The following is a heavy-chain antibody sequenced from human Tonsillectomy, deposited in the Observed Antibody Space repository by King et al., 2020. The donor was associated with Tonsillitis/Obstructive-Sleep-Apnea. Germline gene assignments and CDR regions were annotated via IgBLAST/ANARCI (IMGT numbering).Heavy chain of an antibody. CDR1: GYSFTSYW. CDR2: IYPGDSDT. J-gene: IGHJ6*02. CDR3: ARTMVRVYHYSYGMDV. D-gene: IGHD3-10*01. Sequence: VQLVQSGAEVKKPGESLKISCKGSGYSFTSYWIGWVRQMPGKGLEWMGIIYPGDSDTRYSPTFQGQVTIPADKSISTAYLQWSSLKASDTALYYCARTMVRVYHYSYGMDVWGQGTTVTVSS. V-gene: IGHV5-51*03.